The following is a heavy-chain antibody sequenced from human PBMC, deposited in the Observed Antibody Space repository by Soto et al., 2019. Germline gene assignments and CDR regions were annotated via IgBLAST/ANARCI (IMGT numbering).Heavy chain of an antibody. V-gene: IGHV4-59*08. D-gene: IGHD3-9*01. CDR1: GGSISSYY. CDR2: THYSGST. Sequence: PSETLSLTCTVSGGSISSYYWSWIRQPPGKGLEWIGYTHYSGSTNYNPSLKSRVTISVDTSKNQFSLKLSSVTAADTAVYYCASGYDILTGYPRGDYYGMDVWGQGTTVTVSS. CDR3: ASGYDILTGYPRGDYYGMDV. J-gene: IGHJ6*02.